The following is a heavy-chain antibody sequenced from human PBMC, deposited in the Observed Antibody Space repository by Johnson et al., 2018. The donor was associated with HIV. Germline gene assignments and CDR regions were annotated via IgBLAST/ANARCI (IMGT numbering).Heavy chain of an antibody. Sequence: QVQLVESGGGVVQPGGSLRLSCAASGFTFSSYAMHWVRQVPGKGLEWVSVLNWNGDSTGSAAPVQGRFTISRDNAKNTLYLQMSSLRTEEPAVYYCAKDRDYDSSGPDAFDIWGQGTMVTVSS. V-gene: IGHV3-NL1*01. D-gene: IGHD3-22*01. CDR2: LNWNGDST. J-gene: IGHJ3*02. CDR1: GFTFSSYA. CDR3: AKDRDYDSSGPDAFDI.